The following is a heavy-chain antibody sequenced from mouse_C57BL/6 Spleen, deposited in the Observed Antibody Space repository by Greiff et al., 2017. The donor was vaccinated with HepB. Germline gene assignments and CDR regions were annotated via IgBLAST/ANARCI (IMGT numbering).Heavy chain of an antibody. CDR3: ARGVYYYGSSYGYFDV. D-gene: IGHD1-1*01. V-gene: IGHV5-17*01. CDR1: GFTFSDYG. Sequence: EVHLVESGGGLVKPGGSLKLSCAASGFTFSDYGMHWVRQAPEKGLEWVAYISSGSSTIYYADKVKGRFTISRDKAKNTLFLQMTSLRSEDTAMYYCARGVYYYGSSYGYFDVWGTGTTVTVSS. CDR2: ISSGSSTI. J-gene: IGHJ1*03.